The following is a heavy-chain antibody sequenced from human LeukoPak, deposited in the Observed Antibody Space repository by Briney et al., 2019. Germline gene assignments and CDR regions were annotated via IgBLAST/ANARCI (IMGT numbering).Heavy chain of an antibody. J-gene: IGHJ4*02. CDR1: GFTFSSSA. V-gene: IGHV3-23*01. CDR3: AKDHLPGIVVADRDY. D-gene: IGHD6-19*01. CDR2: ISGSDGST. Sequence: GGSLRLSCAASGFTFSSSAMTWVRQAPGKGLEWVSAISGSDGSTYYADSVKGRFTISRGNSKNTLYLQMNSLRAEDTAVYYCAKDHLPGIVVADRDYWGQGTLVTVSS.